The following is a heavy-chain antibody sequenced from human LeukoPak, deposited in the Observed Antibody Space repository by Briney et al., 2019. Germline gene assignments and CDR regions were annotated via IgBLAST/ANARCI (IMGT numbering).Heavy chain of an antibody. CDR2: IYYGGST. D-gene: IGHD3-10*01. J-gene: IGHJ4*02. CDR3: AGTYYYTSGSYSTFDY. V-gene: IGHV4-39*07. Sequence: PSETLSLTCTVSGGSISSSSYYWGWIRQPPGKGLEWIGSIYYGGSTYYNPSLKSRVTISVDTSKNQFSLKLSSVTAADTAFYYCAGTYYYTSGSYSTFDYWGQGTLVTVSS. CDR1: GGSISSSSYY.